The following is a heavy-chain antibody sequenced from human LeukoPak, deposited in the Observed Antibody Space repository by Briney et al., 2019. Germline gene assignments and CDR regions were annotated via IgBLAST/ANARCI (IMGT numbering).Heavy chain of an antibody. V-gene: IGHV1-69*13. CDR2: IIPIFGTA. J-gene: IGHJ4*02. Sequence: SVKVSCKASGGTFSSYAISWVRQAPGQGLGWMGGIIPIFGTANYAQKFQGRVTITADESTSTAYMELSSLRSEDTAVYYCARGIVVVPAAILGTFDYWGQGTLVTVSS. CDR1: GGTFSSYA. CDR3: ARGIVVVPAAILGTFDY. D-gene: IGHD2-2*02.